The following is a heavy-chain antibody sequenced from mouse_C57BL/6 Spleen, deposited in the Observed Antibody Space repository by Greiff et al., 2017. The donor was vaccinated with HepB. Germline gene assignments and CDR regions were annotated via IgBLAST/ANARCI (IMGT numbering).Heavy chain of an antibody. CDR2: ISYDGSN. CDR3: AREGYYGSSPAWFAY. D-gene: IGHD1-1*01. CDR1: GYSITSGYY. Sequence: DVQLQESGPGLVKPSQSLSLTCSVTGYSITSGYYWNWIRQFPGNKLEWMGYISYDGSNNYNPSLKNRISITRDTSKNQFFLKLNSVTTEDTATYYCAREGYYGSSPAWFAYWGQGTLVTVSA. J-gene: IGHJ3*01. V-gene: IGHV3-6*01.